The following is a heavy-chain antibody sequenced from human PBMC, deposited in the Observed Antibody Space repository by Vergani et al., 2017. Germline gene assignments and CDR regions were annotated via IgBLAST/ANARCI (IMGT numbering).Heavy chain of an antibody. D-gene: IGHD2-21*02. Sequence: EVQLVESGGGLVQPGGSLRLSCAASGFTLGQYWMHWVRQTPGTGLEWVSRVKSDGNSAMYADSVKGRFTISRDNSKNTLYLEMKSLRVEDTAVYYCARDRCGGACFMSNWLDTWGQGTLVSVSS. CDR3: ARDRCGGACFMSNWLDT. J-gene: IGHJ5*02. V-gene: IGHV3-74*03. CDR2: VKSDGNSA. CDR1: GFTLGQYW.